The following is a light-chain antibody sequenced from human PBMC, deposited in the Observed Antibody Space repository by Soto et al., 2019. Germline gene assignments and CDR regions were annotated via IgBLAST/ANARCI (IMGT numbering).Light chain of an antibody. Sequence: DIQMTQSPSSVSASVGDRVTITCRASQGIITWLAWYQQKPGKAPTLLIYSASSVHSGVPSRFSGSGSGTDFTLTISSLQPEDFATYYCQQADSFPFTFGPGTKVDIK. CDR1: QGIITW. CDR3: QQADSFPFT. CDR2: SAS. V-gene: IGKV1-12*01. J-gene: IGKJ3*01.